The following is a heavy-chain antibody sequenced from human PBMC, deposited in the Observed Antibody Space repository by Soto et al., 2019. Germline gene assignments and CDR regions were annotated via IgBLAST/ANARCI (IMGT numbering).Heavy chain of an antibody. CDR2: ISYDGSNK. CDR1: GFTFSSYA. CDR3: ARAVSSSWGFDY. V-gene: IGHV3-30-3*01. J-gene: IGHJ4*02. D-gene: IGHD6-13*01. Sequence: QAQLVESGGGVVQPGRSLRLSCVASGFTFSSYAMHWVRQAPGKGLEWVAVISYDGSNKYYADSVKGRFTISRDNSKNTLYLQMNSLRTEDTSVYYCARAVSSSWGFDYWGLGTLVTVSS.